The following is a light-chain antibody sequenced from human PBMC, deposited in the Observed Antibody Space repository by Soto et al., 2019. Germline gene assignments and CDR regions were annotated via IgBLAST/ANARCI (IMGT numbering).Light chain of an antibody. CDR2: DDN. CDR1: SSNIGGNS. Sequence: QSVLTQPPSVSAAPGQKVTISCSGSSSNIGGNSVSWYQQLPGTAPKPLIYDDNKRPSGIPDRFSGSKSGTSATLGITGFQTGDEADYYCGSWDSSLNAYVFGTGTRSPS. CDR3: GSWDSSLNAYV. J-gene: IGLJ1*01. V-gene: IGLV1-51*01.